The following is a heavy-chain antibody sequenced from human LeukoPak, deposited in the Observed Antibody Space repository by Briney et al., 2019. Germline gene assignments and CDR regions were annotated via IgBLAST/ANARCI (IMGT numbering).Heavy chain of an antibody. CDR2: ISYDGSNK. V-gene: IGHV3-30*03. Sequence: GGSLRLSCAASGFTFSSYGMHWVRQAPGKGLEWVAVISYDGSNKYYADSVKGRFTISRDNAKSTVYLQVNSLRVEDTAVYFCARGGSTGYPGADSWGQGTLVTVSS. J-gene: IGHJ4*02. D-gene: IGHD3-9*01. CDR3: ARGGSTGYPGADS. CDR1: GFTFSSYG.